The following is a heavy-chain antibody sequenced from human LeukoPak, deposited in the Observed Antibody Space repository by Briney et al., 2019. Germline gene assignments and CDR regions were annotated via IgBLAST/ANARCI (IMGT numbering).Heavy chain of an antibody. J-gene: IGHJ6*02. CDR2: IWYDGNNK. Sequence: PGRSLRLSCAASGFTFSSYGMHWVRQAPGKGLEWVAVIWYDGNNKYYADFVKGRFTISRDNSKNTLYLQMNSLRAEDTAVYNCARDRGSREDGMDVWGQGTTVTASS. CDR1: GFTFSSYG. V-gene: IGHV3-33*01. CDR3: ARDRGSREDGMDV. D-gene: IGHD1-26*01.